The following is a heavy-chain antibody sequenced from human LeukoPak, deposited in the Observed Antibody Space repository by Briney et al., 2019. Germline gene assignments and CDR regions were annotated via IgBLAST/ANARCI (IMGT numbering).Heavy chain of an antibody. D-gene: IGHD5-18*01. Sequence: PSETLSLTCAVSGGSISSGGYSWSWIRQPPGKGLEWIGYIYHSGSTYYNPSLKSRVTISVDWSKNQFSLKLSSVTAADTAVYYCARVAYSYGSPLFDYWGQGTLVTVSS. V-gene: IGHV4-30-2*01. CDR3: ARVAYSYGSPLFDY. J-gene: IGHJ4*02. CDR1: GGSISSGGYS. CDR2: IYHSGST.